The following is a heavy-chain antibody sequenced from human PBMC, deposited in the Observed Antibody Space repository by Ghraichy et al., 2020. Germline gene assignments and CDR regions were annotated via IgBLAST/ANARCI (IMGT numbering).Heavy chain of an antibody. V-gene: IGHV3-23*01. CDR1: GFTFSSYA. CDR2: ISGSGGST. Sequence: GGSLRLSCAASGFTFSSYAMSWVRQAPGKGLEWVSAISGSGGSTYYADSVKGRFTISRDNSKNTLYLQMNSLRAEDTAVYYCAKDALFNNPMIVVVITPHFDYWGQGTLVTVSS. J-gene: IGHJ4*02. CDR3: AKDALFNNPMIVVVITPHFDY. D-gene: IGHD3-22*01.